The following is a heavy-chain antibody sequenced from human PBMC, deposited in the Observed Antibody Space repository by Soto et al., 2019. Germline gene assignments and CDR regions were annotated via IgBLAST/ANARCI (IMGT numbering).Heavy chain of an antibody. V-gene: IGHV6-1*01. D-gene: IGHD2-2*02. J-gene: IGHJ6*01. CDR3: ARDLGIVVVPAAILEYYYYGTDV. CDR2: TYYRSKWYN. Sequence: SQTLSLTCAFSGDIVSSNSAAWNWIRQSPSRGLEWLGRTYYRSKWYNDYAVSVKSRITINPDTSKNQFSLQLNSVTPEDTAVYYCARDLGIVVVPAAILEYYYYGTDVWGHGSTVTNSS. CDR1: GDIVSSNSAA.